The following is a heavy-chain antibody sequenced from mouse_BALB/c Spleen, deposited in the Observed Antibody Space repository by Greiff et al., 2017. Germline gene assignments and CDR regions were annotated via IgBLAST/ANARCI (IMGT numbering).Heavy chain of an antibody. CDR1: GFTFTDYY. J-gene: IGHJ3*01. CDR3: ARGTFYYDYDVFAY. V-gene: IGHV7-3*02. D-gene: IGHD2-4*01. CDR2: IRNKANGYTT. Sequence: EVQVVESGGGLVQPGGSLRLSCATSGFTFTDYYMSWVRQPPGKALEWLGFIRNKANGYTTEYSASVKGRFTISRDNSQSILYLQMNTLRAEDSATYYCARGTFYYDYDVFAYWGQGTLVTVSA.